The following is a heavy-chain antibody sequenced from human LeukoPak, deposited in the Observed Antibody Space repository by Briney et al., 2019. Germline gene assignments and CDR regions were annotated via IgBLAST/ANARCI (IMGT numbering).Heavy chain of an antibody. V-gene: IGHV3-15*01. CDR2: IKSKADGGTT. D-gene: IGHD2-2*01. CDR1: GFTFTNAW. CDR3: TTWTGGVVVTN. Sequence: PGGSLRLSCAASGFTFTNAWMSWVRQAPGKGLEWVGRIKSKADGGTTDYAAPVKGRFTISRDDSKNTLYLQMNGLKTEDTAVYYCTTWTGGVVVTNWGQGTLVTVSS. J-gene: IGHJ4*02.